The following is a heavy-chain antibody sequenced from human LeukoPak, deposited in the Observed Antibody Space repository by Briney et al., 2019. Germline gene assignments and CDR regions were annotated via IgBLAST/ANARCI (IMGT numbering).Heavy chain of an antibody. V-gene: IGHV4-39*01. CDR1: GGSISSSSYY. D-gene: IGHD5-18*01. CDR2: IYYSGST. Sequence: SETLSLTCTVSGGSISSSSYYWGWIRQPPGKGLEWIGSIYYSGSTYYNPSLKSRVTISVDTSKNQISLQLTSVTAADTAVYYCARGYLGYSLYYFDYWGQGTLVTVSS. J-gene: IGHJ4*02. CDR3: ARGYLGYSLYYFDY.